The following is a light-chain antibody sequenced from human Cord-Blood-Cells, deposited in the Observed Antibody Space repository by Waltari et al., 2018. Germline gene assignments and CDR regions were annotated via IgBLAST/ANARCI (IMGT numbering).Light chain of an antibody. Sequence: DLHTPQSPSTLSASVGHRVTLPCRSRQRISSWLALYQQQPGKAPKLLIYKASSLESGVPSRFSGSVYGTEFTLTISSLQPDDFATYYCQQYNSYSLLTFGGGTKVEIK. J-gene: IGKJ4*01. V-gene: IGKV1-5*03. CDR3: QQYNSYSLLT. CDR2: KAS. CDR1: QRISSW.